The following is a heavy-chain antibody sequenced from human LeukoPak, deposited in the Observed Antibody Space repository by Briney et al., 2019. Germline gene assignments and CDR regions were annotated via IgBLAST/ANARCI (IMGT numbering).Heavy chain of an antibody. J-gene: IGHJ5*02. CDR3: ARGPGYSSGWFDP. CDR1: GGSISSYY. D-gene: IGHD6-25*01. V-gene: IGHV4-59*01. Sequence: SETLSLTCTVSGGSISSYYWSWIRQPPRKGLEWIGYIYYSGSTNYNPSLKSRVTISVDTSKNQFSLKLSSVTAADTAVYYCARGPGYSSGWFDPWGQGTLVTVSS. CDR2: IYYSGST.